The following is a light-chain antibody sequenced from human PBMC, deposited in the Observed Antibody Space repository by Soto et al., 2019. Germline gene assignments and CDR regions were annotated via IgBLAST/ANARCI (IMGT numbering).Light chain of an antibody. CDR1: QSINGR. CDR2: DVS. V-gene: IGKV1-5*01. J-gene: IGKJ2*01. Sequence: DIQMTQSPSTLSASIGDRVTITCRASQSINGRLAWYQQKPDRPPKLLIYDVSFLESGVPSRFSGSGSGTDFNLTISSLRPDDFATFYCQQYKVYPYTFGQGTRLDIQ. CDR3: QQYKVYPYT.